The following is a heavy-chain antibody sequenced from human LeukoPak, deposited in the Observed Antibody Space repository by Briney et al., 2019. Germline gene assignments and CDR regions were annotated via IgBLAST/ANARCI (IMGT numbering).Heavy chain of an antibody. CDR2: ISYDGRNK. J-gene: IGHJ6*03. CDR1: GFTFNSFG. CDR3: AREVPYYYYYMDV. V-gene: IGHV3-30*03. Sequence: QAGRSLRLSCAASGFTFNSFGMHWVRQAPGKGLEWLAVISYDGRNKYYADSVKGRFTISRDNSKNTLYLQMNSLRAEDTAVYYCAREVPYYYYYMDVWGKGTTVTVSS.